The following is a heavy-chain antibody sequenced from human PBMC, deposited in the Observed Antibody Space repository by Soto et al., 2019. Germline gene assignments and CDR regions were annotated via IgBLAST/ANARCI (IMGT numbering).Heavy chain of an antibody. CDR2: ISGSGGST. V-gene: IGHV3-23*01. D-gene: IGHD2-21*02. Sequence: GGSLSLSCAASGFTFSSYAMSWVRQAPGKGLEWVSAISGSGGSTYYADSVKGRFTISRDNSKNTLYLQMDSLRAEDTTIYYCAKKSANTVVTPSFDYWGQGTLVTVSS. CDR3: AKKSANTVVTPSFDY. J-gene: IGHJ4*02. CDR1: GFTFSSYA.